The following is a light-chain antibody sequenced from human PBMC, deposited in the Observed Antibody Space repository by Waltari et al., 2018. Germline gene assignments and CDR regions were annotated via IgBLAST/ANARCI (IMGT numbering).Light chain of an antibody. CDR2: DVN. V-gene: IGLV2-11*01. CDR1: SSDIGGYNY. Sequence: QSALTQPRSVSGSPAQSVTISCSGTSSDIGGYNYVSWYQQYPGKAPKLIIYDVNKRPPGGPDRCSGSKSGNTASLTISGLQTEDEADYYCCSYAGPDNHVVFGGGTKMTVL. J-gene: IGLJ2*01. CDR3: CSYAGPDNHVV.